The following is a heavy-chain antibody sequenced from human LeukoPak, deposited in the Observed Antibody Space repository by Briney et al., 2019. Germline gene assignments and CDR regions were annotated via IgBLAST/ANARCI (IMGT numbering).Heavy chain of an antibody. D-gene: IGHD4-23*01. CDR1: GFTFSSYL. CDR2: IKQDGSEK. CDR3: AKDVVLYGGNSGQPVDY. V-gene: IGHV3-7*01. J-gene: IGHJ4*02. Sequence: GGSLRLSCAASGFTFSSYLMSWVRQAPGKGLEWVANIKQDGSEKYYVDSVMGRFTISRDNSKNTLYLQMNSLRAEDTAVYYCAKDVVLYGGNSGQPVDYWGQGTLVTVSS.